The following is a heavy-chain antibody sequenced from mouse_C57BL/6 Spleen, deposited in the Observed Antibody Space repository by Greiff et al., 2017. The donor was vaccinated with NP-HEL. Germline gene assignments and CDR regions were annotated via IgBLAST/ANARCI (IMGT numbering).Heavy chain of an antibody. CDR3: AREEGITGNYFDY. CDR1: GYSITSGYY. CDR2: ISYDGSN. J-gene: IGHJ2*01. Sequence: EVQLQESGPGLVKPSQSLSLTCSVTGYSITSGYYWNWIRQFPGNKLEWMGYISYDGSNNYNPSLKNRISITRDTSKNQFFLKLNSVTTEDTATYYCAREEGITGNYFDYWGQGTTLTVSS. V-gene: IGHV3-6*01.